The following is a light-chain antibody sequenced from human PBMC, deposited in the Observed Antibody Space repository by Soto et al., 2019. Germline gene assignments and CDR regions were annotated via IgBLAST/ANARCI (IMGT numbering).Light chain of an antibody. CDR1: SSDVGDYGY. CDR2: EVT. J-gene: IGLJ3*02. CDR3: SSYAGSNNWV. V-gene: IGLV2-8*01. Sequence: QSALTRPPSASGSPGQSVTISCTGTSSDVGDYGYVSWYQQHPGKAPKLIIYEVTKRPSGVPDRFSGSKSGNTASLAVSGLQAEDEADYYCSSYAGSNNWVFGGGTKLTVL.